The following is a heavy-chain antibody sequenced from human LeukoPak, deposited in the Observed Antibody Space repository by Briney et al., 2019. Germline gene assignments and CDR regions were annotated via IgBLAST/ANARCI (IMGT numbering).Heavy chain of an antibody. CDR3: ARGPYSYDSSGAFDI. J-gene: IGHJ3*02. V-gene: IGHV4-59*01. CDR2: IYYSGGT. CDR1: GGSISSYY. D-gene: IGHD3-22*01. Sequence: SETLSLTCTVSGGSISSYYWSWIRQPPGKGLEWIGYIYYSGGTTYNPSLKSRVTISVDTSKNQFSLKLSSVTAADTAVYFCARGPYSYDSSGAFDIWGQGTMVTVSS.